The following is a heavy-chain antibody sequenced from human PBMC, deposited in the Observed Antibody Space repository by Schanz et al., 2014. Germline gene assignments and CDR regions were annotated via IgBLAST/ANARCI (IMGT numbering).Heavy chain of an antibody. D-gene: IGHD6-6*01. J-gene: IGHJ4*02. CDR1: GFTFISYD. V-gene: IGHV3-21*01. Sequence: AQLVESGGGVVQPGRSLRLSCVASGFTFISYDIHWVRQAPGKGLEWVSSISSTSSYIFYADSVKGRFTISRDNAKNSLYLQMNSLRAEDTAVYYCVPMSIAAQWGQGTLVTVSS. CDR3: VPMSIAAQ. CDR2: ISSTSSYI.